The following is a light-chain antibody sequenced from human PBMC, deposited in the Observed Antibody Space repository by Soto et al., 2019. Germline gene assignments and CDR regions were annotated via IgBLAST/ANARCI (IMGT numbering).Light chain of an antibody. Sequence: AIQMTQSPSSLSSSVGDRVTITCRASQGMGNDLGWYQQKPGKAPKLLMYAASSLQSGVPSKFSGSGYGTDFNLTISSLQPEDFATYYCLQDSNYPLTFGGGTKVEVK. CDR2: AAS. J-gene: IGKJ4*01. CDR3: LQDSNYPLT. V-gene: IGKV1-6*01. CDR1: QGMGND.